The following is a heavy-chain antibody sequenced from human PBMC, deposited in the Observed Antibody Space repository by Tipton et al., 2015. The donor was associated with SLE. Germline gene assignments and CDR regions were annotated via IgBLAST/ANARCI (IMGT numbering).Heavy chain of an antibody. V-gene: IGHV3-21*01. CDR3: ARAPYSSGLDDY. J-gene: IGHJ4*02. D-gene: IGHD6-19*01. CDR2: ISSSSSYI. Sequence: GSLRLSCAASGFTFSSYSMNWVRQAPGKGLEWVSSISSSSSYIYYADSVKGRFTISRDNAKNSLYLQMNSLRAEDTAVYYCARAPYSSGLDDYWGQGTLVTVSS. CDR1: GFTFSSYS.